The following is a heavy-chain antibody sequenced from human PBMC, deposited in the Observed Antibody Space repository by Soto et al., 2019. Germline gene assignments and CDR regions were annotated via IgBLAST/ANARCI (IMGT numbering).Heavy chain of an antibody. CDR3: ARGVGSGSYYNQYNWFDP. D-gene: IGHD3-10*01. Sequence: ASVKVYCKASGYTFTNYGISLVRQAPGQGLEWMGWINVYNGNTKYAQKVQGRVTMTTDTSTSTAYMELRSLRSDDTAVYYCARGVGSGSYYNQYNWFDPWGQGTLVTVSS. CDR2: INVYNGNT. CDR1: GYTFTNYG. V-gene: IGHV1-18*01. J-gene: IGHJ5*02.